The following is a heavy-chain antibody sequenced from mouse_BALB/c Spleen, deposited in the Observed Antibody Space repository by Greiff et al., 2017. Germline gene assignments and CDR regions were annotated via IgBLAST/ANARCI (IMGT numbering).Heavy chain of an antibody. Sequence: EVMLVESGGGLVKPGGSLKLSCAASGFTFSSYTMSWVRQTPEKRLEWVATISSGGSYTYYPDSVKGRFTISRDNAKNTLYLQMSSLKSEDTAMYDCTRDYYGSSPWFAYWGQGTLVTVSA. CDR2: ISSGGSYT. J-gene: IGHJ3*01. CDR1: GFTFSSYT. CDR3: TRDYYGSSPWFAY. V-gene: IGHV5-6-4*01. D-gene: IGHD1-1*01.